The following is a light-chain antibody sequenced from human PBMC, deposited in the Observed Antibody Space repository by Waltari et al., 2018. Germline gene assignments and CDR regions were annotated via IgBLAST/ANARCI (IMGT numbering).Light chain of an antibody. CDR3: HSADSSVTYVV. J-gene: IGLJ2*01. Sequence: SYELTQTPSVSVSPGQTARITCSGDALPNPYPYWYQQKPGQAPEGVIYKDNERPPGIPERFSGSSSGTTVTLTISGVQAEDEADYYCHSADSSVTYVVFGGGTKLTVL. CDR2: KDN. V-gene: IGLV3-25*03. CDR1: ALPNPY.